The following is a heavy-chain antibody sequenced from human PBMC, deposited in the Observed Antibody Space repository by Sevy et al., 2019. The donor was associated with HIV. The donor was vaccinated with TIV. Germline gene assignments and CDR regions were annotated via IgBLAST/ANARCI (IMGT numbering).Heavy chain of an antibody. CDR2: IKQDGSEK. J-gene: IGHJ4*02. Sequence: GGSLRLSCAASGFTFSSYWMSWVRQAPGKGLEWVANIKQDGSEKYYVDSVKGRFTISRDNAKNSLYLQMNSLRAEDTAVYYCARTSLLHWNDYFDYWGQGTLVTVSS. CDR3: ARTSLLHWNDYFDY. CDR1: GFTFSSYW. D-gene: IGHD1-1*01. V-gene: IGHV3-7*03.